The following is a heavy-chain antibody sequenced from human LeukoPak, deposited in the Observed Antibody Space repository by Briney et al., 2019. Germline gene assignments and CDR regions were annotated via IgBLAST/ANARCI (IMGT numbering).Heavy chain of an antibody. J-gene: IGHJ4*02. D-gene: IGHD5-24*01. CDR1: GGSISGYY. Sequence: SETLSLTCTVSGGSISGYYWSWIRQPPGKGLEWIGYIYSSGTTNYNPSLKSQITISLDTSKNQFSLKLSSVTAADTAVYYCARGLTMATWGYWGQGTLVTVSS. V-gene: IGHV4-59*01. CDR2: IYSSGTT. CDR3: ARGLTMATWGY.